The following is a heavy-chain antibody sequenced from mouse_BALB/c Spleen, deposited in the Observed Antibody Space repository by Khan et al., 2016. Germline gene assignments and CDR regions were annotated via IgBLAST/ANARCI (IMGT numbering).Heavy chain of an antibody. D-gene: IGHD2-2*01. CDR3: ASPWLRRAWFAY. V-gene: IGHV9-2-1*01. Sequence: QIQLVQSGPELKKPGETVKISCKASGYTFTDYSIHWVKQAPGKGLKWMGWINTETGEPTYADDFKGRFAFSLETSASTAYLQINNLKNEDTATXCCASPWLRRAWFAYWGQGTLVTVSA. CDR2: INTETGEP. CDR1: GYTFTDYS. J-gene: IGHJ3*01.